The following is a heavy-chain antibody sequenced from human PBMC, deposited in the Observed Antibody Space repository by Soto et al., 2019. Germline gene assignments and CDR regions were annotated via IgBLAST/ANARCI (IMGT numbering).Heavy chain of an antibody. CDR1: GFSLTTSGVG. J-gene: IGHJ4*02. Sequence: QITLNESGPTQVKPRQTLTLTCTFSGFSLTTSGVGVGWIRQSPGKAPEGLALIYWDDDKRYSPSLKSRLTTTKDTSKNQVVLTMADLDPADTATYYCAHRVLRTVFGLVTTTAIYFDFWGQGTPVAVSS. V-gene: IGHV2-5*02. CDR3: AHRVLRTVFGLVTTTAIYFDF. CDR2: IYWDDDK. D-gene: IGHD3-3*01.